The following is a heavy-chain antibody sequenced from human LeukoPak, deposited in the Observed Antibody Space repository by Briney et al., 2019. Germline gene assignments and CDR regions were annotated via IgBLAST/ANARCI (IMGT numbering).Heavy chain of an antibody. V-gene: IGHV4-31*03. CDR1: GGSVSSGGYH. Sequence: PSETLSLTCTVSGGSVSSGGYHWTWIRQHPGKGLEWIGYISYSGSTHYNPSLKSRVTISVDTSKNQFSLKLSSVTAADTAVYYCARDHDQRNYYYGMDIWGQGTTVTVSS. CDR2: ISYSGST. J-gene: IGHJ6*02. CDR3: ARDHDQRNYYYGMDI. D-gene: IGHD3-16*01.